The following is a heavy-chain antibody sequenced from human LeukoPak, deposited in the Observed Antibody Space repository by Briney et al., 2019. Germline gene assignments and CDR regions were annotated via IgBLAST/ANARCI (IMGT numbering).Heavy chain of an antibody. CDR3: VTYYYGSGSYIGY. J-gene: IGHJ4*02. V-gene: IGHV3-21*01. CDR1: GFTFSSYS. D-gene: IGHD3-10*01. CDR2: ISSSSSYI. Sequence: GGSLRLSCAASGFTFSSYSMNWVRQAPGKGLEWVSSISSSSSYIYYADSVKGRFTISRDNAKNSLYLQMNSLRAEDTAVYYCVTYYYGSGSYIGYWGQGTLVTVSS.